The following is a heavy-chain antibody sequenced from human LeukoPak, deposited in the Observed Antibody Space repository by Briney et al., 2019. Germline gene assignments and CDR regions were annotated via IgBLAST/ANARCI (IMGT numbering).Heavy chain of an antibody. V-gene: IGHV3-30*04. J-gene: IGHJ4*02. D-gene: IGHD6-19*01. CDR3: ARVNIAVGRAFDY. CDR2: ISYDGSNK. CDR1: GFTFNTYA. Sequence: GESLRLSCAASGFTFNTYAIHWVRQAPGKGLEWVTFISYDGSNKDYADSVKGRFTISRDNSKNMLYLQMNSLRAEDTAVYYCARVNIAVGRAFDYWGQGTLVSVSS.